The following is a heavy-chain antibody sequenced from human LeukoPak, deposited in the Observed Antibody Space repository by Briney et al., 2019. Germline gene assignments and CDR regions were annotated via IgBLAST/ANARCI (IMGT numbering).Heavy chain of an antibody. CDR1: GVTFRSYG. D-gene: IGHD5-12*01. CDR3: TTKVTRGNSGDDYDD. J-gene: IGHJ4*02. V-gene: IGHV3-30*03. Sequence: HPGGPMRLSCAVSGVTFRSYGMHWVRQAPGKGLEWVALISSDGNDKLYGDPVRGRFTISRDDSKSTLYLQMNSLRAEDTAVYYCTTKVTRGNSGDDYDDWGQGTLVTVSS. CDR2: ISSDGNDK.